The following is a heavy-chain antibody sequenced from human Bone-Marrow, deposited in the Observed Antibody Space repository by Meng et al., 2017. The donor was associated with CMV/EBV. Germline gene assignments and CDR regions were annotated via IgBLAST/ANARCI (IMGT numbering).Heavy chain of an antibody. CDR1: GLPFSGSA. CDR2: IRSKANSYAT. CDR3: TRRYYDSSGYYD. D-gene: IGHD3-22*01. V-gene: IGHV3-73*01. Sequence: GEALKIPREGSGLPFSGSAMHWVRQASGKGLEGVGRIRSKANSYATAYAASVKGRFTISRDDSKNTAYLQMNSLKTEDTAVYYCTRRYYDSSGYYDWGQGTLVTVSS. J-gene: IGHJ4*02.